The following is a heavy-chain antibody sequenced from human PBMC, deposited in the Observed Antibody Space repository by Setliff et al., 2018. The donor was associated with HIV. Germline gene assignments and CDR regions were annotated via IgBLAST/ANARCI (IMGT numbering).Heavy chain of an antibody. Sequence: ASVKVSCKASGYTFTSYYMHWVRQAPGQGLEWMGIINPSSGSTTYAQKFQGRVTMTRDTSTSTVYMELSSLRSEDTAVYYCARDQHPQGGFPDYWGQGTLVTVSS. CDR1: GYTFTSYY. J-gene: IGHJ4*02. D-gene: IGHD5-12*01. CDR3: ARDQHPQGGFPDY. CDR2: INPSSGST. V-gene: IGHV1-46*01.